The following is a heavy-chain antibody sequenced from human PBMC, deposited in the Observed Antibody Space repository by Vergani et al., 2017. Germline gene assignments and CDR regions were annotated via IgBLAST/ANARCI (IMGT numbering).Heavy chain of an antibody. Sequence: QVHLVQSGAEVKKPGASVKVSCKASGYAFTSYHMHWVRQAPGQGLEWMGIINPSGGYTRYSQKFQGRVTMTSDTSTSTVFMELSSLRSEDTAVYYCAREGVTSMVRGVLSSTEVDPWGQGTLVIVSS. CDR1: GYAFTSYH. CDR2: INPSGGYT. CDR3: AREGVTSMVRGVLSSTEVDP. J-gene: IGHJ5*02. D-gene: IGHD3-10*01. V-gene: IGHV1-46*03.